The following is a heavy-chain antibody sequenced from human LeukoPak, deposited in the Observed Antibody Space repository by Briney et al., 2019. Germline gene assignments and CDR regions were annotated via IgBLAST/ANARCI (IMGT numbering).Heavy chain of an antibody. D-gene: IGHD4-17*01. CDR1: GYAFTSSY. J-gene: IGHJ6*02. CDR3: AKTVTTFYSYGMDV. CDR2: INTSGGRT. V-gene: IGHV1-46*01. Sequence: GASGKVSCKASGYAFTSSYMHWGRQAPGQGLEWMGIINTSGGRTTYAQNFQGRVTMTRDTSTSTVYMELSSLRSEDTALYYCAKTVTTFYSYGMDVWGQGTTVTVSS.